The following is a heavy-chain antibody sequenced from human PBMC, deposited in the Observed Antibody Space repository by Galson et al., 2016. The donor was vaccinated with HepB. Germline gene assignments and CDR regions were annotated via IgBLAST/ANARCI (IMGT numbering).Heavy chain of an antibody. D-gene: IGHD1-1*01. J-gene: IGHJ4*03. CDR1: GFVFSNFG. CDR2: ISTRRTT. V-gene: IGHV3-23*01. Sequence: SLRLSCAASGFVFSNFGLSWVRRAPGKGLEWVASISTRRTTYYSDSVQGRFTISRDNSNNTLYLQMNGLRAEDTAVYYCAKERLVRRIFDHWGQGTTVTVSS. CDR3: AKERLVRRIFDH.